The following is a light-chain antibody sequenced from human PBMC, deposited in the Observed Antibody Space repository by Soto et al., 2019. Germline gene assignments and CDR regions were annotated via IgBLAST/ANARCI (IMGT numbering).Light chain of an antibody. V-gene: IGKV1-5*03. CDR3: QQYNSYSWT. Sequence: DIKITQSPSTLSASVGDRVTITCRASQSISTWLGWYHQKPGKAPKFLIYKASSLESGFPSRFIGSGSGTEFTLTISSLPPEDFANYYFQQYNSYSWTFGQGTKLAIQ. CDR2: KAS. CDR1: QSISTW. J-gene: IGKJ1*01.